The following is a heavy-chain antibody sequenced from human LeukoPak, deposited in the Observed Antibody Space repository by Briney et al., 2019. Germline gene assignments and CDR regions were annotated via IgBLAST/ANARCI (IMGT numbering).Heavy chain of an antibody. J-gene: IGHJ4*02. CDR2: IRYDGSED. CDR1: GFTFSSYG. V-gene: IGHV3-30*02. Sequence: GGSLRLSCAASGFTFSSYGMHWVRQPPGKGLEWVAFIRYDGSEDYYADSVKGRFTISRDSSKSTLYLQMNSLGAEDTAVYYCAKFGGVGAGYWGQGTLVTVSS. CDR3: AKFGGVGAGY. D-gene: IGHD3-16*01.